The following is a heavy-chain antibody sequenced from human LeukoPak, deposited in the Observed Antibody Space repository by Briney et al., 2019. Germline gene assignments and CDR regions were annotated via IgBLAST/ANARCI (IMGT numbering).Heavy chain of an antibody. Sequence: ASVRVSCKVSGYTLTELSMHWVRQAPGKGLEWMAGFSPEDGETIYAQKFQGRVTMTEDTSTDTAYMELSSLRSEDTAVYYCATEFVTPGAFDIWGQGTMVTVSS. CDR3: ATEFVTPGAFDI. CDR1: GYTLTELS. V-gene: IGHV1-24*01. J-gene: IGHJ3*02. D-gene: IGHD2/OR15-2a*01. CDR2: FSPEDGET.